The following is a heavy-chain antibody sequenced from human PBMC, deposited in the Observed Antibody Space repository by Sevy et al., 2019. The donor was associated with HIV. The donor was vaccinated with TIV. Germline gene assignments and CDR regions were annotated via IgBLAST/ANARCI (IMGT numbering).Heavy chain of an antibody. Sequence: GGSLRLSCTASGFTFSDSWMHWVRQAPGKGLEWLANIKRDGSERYYVASVKGRFTISRDNAKNSLYLQMNSLRADDTAVYYCARDCSSTTCLWGLDVWGQGTTVTVSS. V-gene: IGHV3-7*03. CDR3: ARDCSSTTCLWGLDV. CDR2: IKRDGSER. J-gene: IGHJ6*02. D-gene: IGHD2-2*01. CDR1: GFTFSDSW.